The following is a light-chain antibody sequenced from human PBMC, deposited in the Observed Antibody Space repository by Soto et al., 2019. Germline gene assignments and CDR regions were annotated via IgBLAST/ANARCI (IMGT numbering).Light chain of an antibody. CDR2: LGS. J-gene: IGKJ5*01. Sequence: DIVMTQSPRSLPITPGEPASISCRSSHSLLHSNGYNYLDWYLQKPGQSPQLLIYLGSNRASGVPDRFSGSGSGTDFALKIRRVEAEDVGVYYCMQALQTPITFGQGTRLEIK. CDR3: MQALQTPIT. V-gene: IGKV2-28*01. CDR1: HSLLHSNGYNY.